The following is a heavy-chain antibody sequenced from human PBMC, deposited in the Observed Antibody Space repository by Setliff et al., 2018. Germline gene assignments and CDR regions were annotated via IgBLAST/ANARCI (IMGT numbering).Heavy chain of an antibody. J-gene: IGHJ4*02. CDR2: IDPSSGYT. V-gene: IGHV1-46*01. Sequence: ASVKVSCKASGYTFARYYMHWVRQAPGQGLDWMAIIDPSSGYTNYAQKLQGRVTMTRDTSTSTVYMELSSLGSEDTAVYYCARAPLESGYNYGQGHYFDYWGQGTLVTVSS. CDR3: ARAPLESGYNYGQGHYFDY. D-gene: IGHD5-18*01. CDR1: GYTFARYY.